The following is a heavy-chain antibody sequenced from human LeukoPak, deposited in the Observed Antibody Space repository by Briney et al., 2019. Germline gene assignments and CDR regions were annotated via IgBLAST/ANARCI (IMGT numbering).Heavy chain of an antibody. CDR3: ASRTSVLTWGAFDI. D-gene: IGHD3-9*01. J-gene: IGHJ3*02. CDR1: GGSISSSSYY. V-gene: IGHV4-39*07. CDR2: IYYSGST. Sequence: SETLSLTCTVSGGSISSSSYYWGWIRQPPGKALEWIGSIYYSGSTNYNPSLKSRVTISVDTSKNQFSLKLSSVTAADTAVYYCASRTSVLTWGAFDIRGQGTMVTVSS.